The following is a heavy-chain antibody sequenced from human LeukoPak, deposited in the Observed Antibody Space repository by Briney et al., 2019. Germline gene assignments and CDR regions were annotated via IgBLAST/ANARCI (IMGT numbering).Heavy chain of an antibody. CDR3: ASAGYSSGWYHWLDP. Sequence: PSETLSLTCTVSGGSISSSTYYWGWIRQPPGKGLQWIGSIYYSGSTHYNPSLKSRVTISVDTSKNQFSLKLSSVTAADTAVYYCASAGYSSGWYHWLDPWGQGTLVTVSS. D-gene: IGHD6-19*01. V-gene: IGHV4-39*01. J-gene: IGHJ5*02. CDR1: GGSISSSTYY. CDR2: IYYSGST.